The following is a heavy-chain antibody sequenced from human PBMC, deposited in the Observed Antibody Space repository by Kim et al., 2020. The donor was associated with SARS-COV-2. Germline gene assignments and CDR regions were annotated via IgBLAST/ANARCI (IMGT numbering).Heavy chain of an antibody. J-gene: IGHJ6*02. CDR1: GYTFTSYA. D-gene: IGHD2-15*01. CDR2: INTNTGNP. CDR3: ARGGSGGSPYYGMDV. Sequence: ASVKVSCKASGYTFTSYAMNWVRQAPGQGIEWMGWINTNTGNPTYAQGFTGRFVFSLDTSVSTAYLQISSLKAEDTAVYYCARGGSGGSPYYGMDVWGQGTTVTVSS. V-gene: IGHV7-4-1*02.